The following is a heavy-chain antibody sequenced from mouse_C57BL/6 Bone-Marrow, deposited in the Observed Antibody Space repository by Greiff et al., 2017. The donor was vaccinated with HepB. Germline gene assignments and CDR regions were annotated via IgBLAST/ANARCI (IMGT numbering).Heavy chain of an antibody. CDR2: INPNNGGT. V-gene: IGHV1-26*01. Sequence: EVKLQQSGPELVKPGASVKISCKASGYTFTDYYMNWVKQSHGKSLEWIGDINPNNGGTSYNQKFKGKATLTVDKSSSTAYMELRSLTSEDSAVYYCARKGAAAQAPFAYWGQGTLVTVSA. CDR1: GYTFTDYY. J-gene: IGHJ3*01. CDR3: ARKGAAAQAPFAY. D-gene: IGHD3-2*02.